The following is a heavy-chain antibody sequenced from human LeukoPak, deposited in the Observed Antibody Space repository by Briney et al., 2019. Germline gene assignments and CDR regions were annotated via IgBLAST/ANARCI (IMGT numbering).Heavy chain of an antibody. CDR1: GFTFSSYA. V-gene: IGHV3-23*01. J-gene: IGHJ5*02. Sequence: PGGSLRLSCAASGFTFSSYAMSWVRQAPGKGLEWVSAISGSGGSTYYADSVKGRFTISRDNSKNTLYLQMNSLRAEGTAVYYCAKEVQSEYYDFWSGYPNWFDPWGQGTLVTVSS. D-gene: IGHD3-3*01. CDR2: ISGSGGST. CDR3: AKEVQSEYYDFWSGYPNWFDP.